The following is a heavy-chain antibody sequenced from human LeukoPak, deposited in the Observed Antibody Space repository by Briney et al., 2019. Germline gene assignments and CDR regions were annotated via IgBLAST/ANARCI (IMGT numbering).Heavy chain of an antibody. J-gene: IGHJ4*01. CDR2: IRQDGSEK. CDR1: GFTFTDYW. V-gene: IGHV3-7*01. CDR3: ARDGTAAGLYFDL. Sequence: PGGSLRLSCAVSGFTFTDYWMNWVRQAPGKGLEWVASIRQDGSEKTYMDSVKGRFTISRDNTKNSLSLQVNSLRVEDTAVYYCARDGTAAGLYFDLWGQGTLVTVSS. D-gene: IGHD6-13*01.